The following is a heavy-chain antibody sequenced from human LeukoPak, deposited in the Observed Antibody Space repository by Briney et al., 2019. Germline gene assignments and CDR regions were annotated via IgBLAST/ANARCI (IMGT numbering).Heavy chain of an antibody. V-gene: IGHV3-48*03. Sequence: GGSLRLSCAASGFTFSSYEMNWVRQAPGKGLEWVSYISSSGSTIYYADAVRGRFTLSRDNAKTSLYLQMNSLRVEDTAIYYCAREVAVTGTPSLDNWGQGTLVTVSS. D-gene: IGHD6-19*01. CDR1: GFTFSSYE. CDR2: ISSSGSTI. J-gene: IGHJ4*02. CDR3: AREVAVTGTPSLDN.